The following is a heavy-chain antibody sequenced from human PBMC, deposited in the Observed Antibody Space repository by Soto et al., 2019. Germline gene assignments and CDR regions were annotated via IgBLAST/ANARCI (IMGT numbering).Heavy chain of an antibody. CDR1: GYTFTGYY. CDR3: ARGNSITIFGVVIIFTHDAFDI. J-gene: IGHJ3*02. V-gene: IGHV1-2*04. D-gene: IGHD3-3*01. CDR2: INPNSGGT. Sequence: GASVKVSCKASGYTFTGYYMHWVRQAPGQGLEWMGWINPNSGGTNYAQKFQGWVTMTRDTSISTAYMELSRLRSDDTAVYYCARGNSITIFGVVIIFTHDAFDIWGQGTMVTVSS.